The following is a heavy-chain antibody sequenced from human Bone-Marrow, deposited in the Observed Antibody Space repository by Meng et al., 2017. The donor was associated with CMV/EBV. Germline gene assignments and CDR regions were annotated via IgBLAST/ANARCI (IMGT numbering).Heavy chain of an antibody. J-gene: IGHJ4*02. CDR2: ISSSSSYI. V-gene: IGHV3-21*01. CDR3: ARDGLRIAARPTPLDY. CDR1: GFTFSSYS. Sequence: GESLKISCAASGFTFSSYSMNWVRQAPGKGLEWVSSISSSSSYIYYADSVKGRFTISRDNAKNSLYLQMNSLRAEDTAVYYCARDGLRIAARPTPLDYWGQGNLVNVTS. D-gene: IGHD6-6*01.